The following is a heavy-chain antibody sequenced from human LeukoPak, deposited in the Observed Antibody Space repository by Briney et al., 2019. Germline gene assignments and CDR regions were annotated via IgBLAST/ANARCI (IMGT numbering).Heavy chain of an antibody. CDR2: ISGSGGST. CDR1: GITLSNYG. Sequence: PGGSLRLSCVVSGITLSNYGMSWVRQAPGKGLEWVAGISGSGGSTNYADSVKGRFTISRDNAKKTLYLQMNSLRAEDTAVYYCARSIGLTGGGVDVWGQGTTVTVSS. CDR3: ARSIGLTGGGVDV. V-gene: IGHV3-23*01. J-gene: IGHJ6*02. D-gene: IGHD3-9*01.